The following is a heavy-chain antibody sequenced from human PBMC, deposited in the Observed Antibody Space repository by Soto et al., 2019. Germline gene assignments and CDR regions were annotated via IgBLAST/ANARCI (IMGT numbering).Heavy chain of an antibody. J-gene: IGHJ5*02. Sequence: HLQLQESGPGLVKPSETLSLTCTVSNDSISNPIYYWGWIRQPPGKGLEWIGSIYHTGSFYYNPSLQGRVTISMDKSKNQFSLKLTSVTAADTAIYFCGGRTSLASVQLFVGEISNHNWFDPWSQGTLVTVSS. V-gene: IGHV4-39*01. CDR2: IYHTGSF. CDR1: NDSISNPIYY. D-gene: IGHD3-10*01. CDR3: GGRTSLASVQLFVGEISNHNWFDP.